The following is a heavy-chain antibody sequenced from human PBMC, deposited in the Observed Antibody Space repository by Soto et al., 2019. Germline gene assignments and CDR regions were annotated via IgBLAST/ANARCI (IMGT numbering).Heavy chain of an antibody. CDR3: TSEPPQDDALPWFDP. J-gene: IGHJ5*02. Sequence: EVQLVESGGGLVQPGGSLKLSCAASGFTFSGSAMHWVRQASGQGLEWVGRIRSKANGYATTYAASVKGRFTISRDDLKNTAYLQMNSLKTEDTAVYYCTSEPPQDDALPWFDPWGQGTLVTVSS. CDR2: IRSKANGYAT. D-gene: IGHD1-1*01. V-gene: IGHV3-73*01. CDR1: GFTFSGSA.